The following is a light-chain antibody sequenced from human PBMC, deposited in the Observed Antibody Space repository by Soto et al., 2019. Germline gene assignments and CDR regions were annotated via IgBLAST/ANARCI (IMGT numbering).Light chain of an antibody. CDR1: QSVSSN. CDR2: GAS. J-gene: IGKJ5*01. CDR3: QQYNNWPPIT. Sequence: ERVMTQAPGTMYVSPGERATPSCRASQSVSSNLAWYQQKPGQAPRLLIYGASTRATGIPASFSGSGSGTEFTLTISSLQSEDFAVYYGQQYNNWPPITFGQGTRLEIK. V-gene: IGKV3-15*01.